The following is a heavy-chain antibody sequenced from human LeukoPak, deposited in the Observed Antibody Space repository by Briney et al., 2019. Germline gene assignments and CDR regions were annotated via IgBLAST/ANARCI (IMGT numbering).Heavy chain of an antibody. Sequence: PGGSLRLSCAASGFTFSSYGMSWVRQAPGKGLEWVSAISGSGGSTYYADSVKGRFTISRDNSKNTLYLQMNSLRAEDTAVYYCAKPIVVVVAAIIDAFDIWGQGTMVTVSS. CDR2: ISGSGGST. J-gene: IGHJ3*02. D-gene: IGHD2-15*01. CDR1: GFTFSSYG. CDR3: AKPIVVVVAAIIDAFDI. V-gene: IGHV3-23*01.